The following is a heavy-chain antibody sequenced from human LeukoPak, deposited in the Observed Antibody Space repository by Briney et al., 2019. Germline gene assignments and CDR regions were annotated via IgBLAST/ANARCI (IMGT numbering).Heavy chain of an antibody. CDR2: ISSSGSTI. Sequence: GGSLRLSCAASGFTFSDYYMSWIRQAPGKGLEWVSYISSSGSTIYYADSVKGRFTISRDNAKDSLYLQMNSLRAEDTAVYYCARFTQSGSSGWFDYWGQGTLVTVSS. CDR3: ARFTQSGSSGWFDY. V-gene: IGHV3-11*04. CDR1: GFTFSDYY. D-gene: IGHD6-19*01. J-gene: IGHJ4*02.